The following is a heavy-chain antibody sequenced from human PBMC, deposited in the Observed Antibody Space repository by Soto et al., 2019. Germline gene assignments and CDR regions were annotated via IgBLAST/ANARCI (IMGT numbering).Heavy chain of an antibody. Sequence: TGGSLRLSCAASGFTFSSYSMNWVRQAPGKGMEWVSYISSSSSTIYYADSVKGRFTISRDNAKNSLYLQMNSLRDEDTAVYYCARVFPEDWIRYYYYYGMDVWGQGTTVTVSS. CDR2: ISSSSSTI. D-gene: IGHD5-18*01. J-gene: IGHJ6*02. CDR3: ARVFPEDWIRYYYYYGMDV. V-gene: IGHV3-48*02. CDR1: GFTFSSYS.